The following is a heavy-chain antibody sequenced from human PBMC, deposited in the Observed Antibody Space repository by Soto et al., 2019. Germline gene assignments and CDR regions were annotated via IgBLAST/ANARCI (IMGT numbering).Heavy chain of an antibody. CDR2: IYSGGST. D-gene: IGHD6-13*01. Sequence: PGGSLRLSCAASGFTVSSNYMSWVRKAPGKGLEWVSVIYSGGSTYYADSVKGRFTISRHDSKNTLYLQMNSLRAEDTAVYYCARARIGAAGTKSYFDYWGRGTLVTVSS. CDR1: GFTVSSNY. CDR3: ARARIGAAGTKSYFDY. V-gene: IGHV3-53*04. J-gene: IGHJ4*02.